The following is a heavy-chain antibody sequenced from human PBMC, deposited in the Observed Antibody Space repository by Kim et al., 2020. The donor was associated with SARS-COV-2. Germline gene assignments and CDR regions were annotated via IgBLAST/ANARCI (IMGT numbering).Heavy chain of an antibody. V-gene: IGHV3-23*01. CDR1: GFTFISYA. CDR2: ISGSGGST. D-gene: IGHD3-3*01. CDR3: AKGGDYDFWSGYRWFDY. J-gene: IGHJ4*02. Sequence: GGSLRLSCAASGFTFISYAMSWVRQAPGKGLEWVSAISGSGGSTYYADSVKGRFTISRDNSKNTLYLQMNSLRAEDTAVYYCAKGGDYDFWSGYRWFDYWGQGTLVTVSS.